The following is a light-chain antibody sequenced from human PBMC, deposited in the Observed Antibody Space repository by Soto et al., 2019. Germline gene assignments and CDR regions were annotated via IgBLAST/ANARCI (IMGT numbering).Light chain of an antibody. V-gene: IGKV1-33*01. Sequence: DIQMTQSPSSLSASVGDRVTITCQASQDISHYIIWYQQKPGKAPKVMIYDAATLETGVPPRFSGSGYGTHFTFTITSLQPEDIATYYCQHYANLRPITFGGGTKVDIK. CDR2: DAA. J-gene: IGKJ4*01. CDR3: QHYANLRPIT. CDR1: QDISHY.